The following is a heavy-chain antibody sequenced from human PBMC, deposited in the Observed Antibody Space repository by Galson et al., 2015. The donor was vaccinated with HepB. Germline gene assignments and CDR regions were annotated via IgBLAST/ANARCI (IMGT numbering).Heavy chain of an antibody. V-gene: IGHV3-48*02. J-gene: IGHJ6*02. CDR2: ISSSSSTI. D-gene: IGHD3-22*01. CDR1: GFTVSNNY. CDR3: ARDGSILVLGWDV. Sequence: SLRLSCAVSGFTVSNNYMSWVRQAPGKGLEWVSYISSSSSTIYYADSVKGRFTISRDNAKNSLYLQMNSLRDEDTAVYYCARDGSILVLGWDVWGQGTTVTVSS.